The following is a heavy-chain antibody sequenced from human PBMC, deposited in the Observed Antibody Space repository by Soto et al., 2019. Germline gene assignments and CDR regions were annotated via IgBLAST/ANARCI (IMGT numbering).Heavy chain of an antibody. CDR2: IYYSGST. D-gene: IGHD1-26*01. CDR3: ARAPPLLIGSTLPAEFDY. CDR1: GGSISSGGYY. V-gene: IGHV4-31*01. Sequence: PSETLSLTCTVSGGSISSGGYYWSWIRQHPGKGLEWIGYIYYSGSTYYNTSLKSKITISVDTSKNKYSLKLRSMTAADKDVKYFARAPPLLIGSTLPAEFDYWGQGTLVTVSS. J-gene: IGHJ4*02.